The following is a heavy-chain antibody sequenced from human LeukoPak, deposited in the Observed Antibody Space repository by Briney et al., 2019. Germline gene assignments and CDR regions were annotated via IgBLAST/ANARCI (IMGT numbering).Heavy chain of an antibody. Sequence: PGGSLRLPCAASGFNFDDYAMHWVRQAPGKGLEWVSGISWNSGTIGYADSVKGRFTISRDNAKNSLYLQMNSLRAEDTALYYCAKDLSKLGYCSGGSCYSLGSFDYWGQGTLVTVSS. D-gene: IGHD2-15*01. J-gene: IGHJ4*02. CDR2: ISWNSGTI. CDR1: GFNFDDYA. V-gene: IGHV3-9*01. CDR3: AKDLSKLGYCSGGSCYSLGSFDY.